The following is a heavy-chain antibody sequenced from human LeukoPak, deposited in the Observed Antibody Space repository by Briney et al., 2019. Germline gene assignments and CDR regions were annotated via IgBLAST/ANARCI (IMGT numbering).Heavy chain of an antibody. J-gene: IGHJ4*02. V-gene: IGHV1-8*01. CDR3: ARGRSGLAAAGTYDY. CDR1: GYTFTSSD. CDR2: INPNSGRT. Sequence: GASVKVSCKASGYTFTSSDINWVRHAPAQGLEWVGWINPNSGRTGYAQKFQGRVTMTENTSISTAYMELSSLRFDDTAVYYCARGRSGLAAAGTYDYWGQGTLITVSS. D-gene: IGHD6-25*01.